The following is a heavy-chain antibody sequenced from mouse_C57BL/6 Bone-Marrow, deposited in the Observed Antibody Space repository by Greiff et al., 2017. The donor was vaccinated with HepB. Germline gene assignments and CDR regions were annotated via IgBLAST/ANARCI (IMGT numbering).Heavy chain of an antibody. D-gene: IGHD2-2*01. J-gene: IGHJ3*01. V-gene: IGHV1-26*01. CDR3: ARGRLRRRSWFAY. CDR2: INPNNGGT. Sequence: EVQLQQSGPELVKPGASVKISCKASGYTFTDYYMNWVKQSHGKSLEWIGDINPNNGGTSYNQKFKGKATLTVEKSSSTAYMELRSLTSEDSAVYYCARGRLRRRSWFAYWGQGTLVTVSA. CDR1: GYTFTDYY.